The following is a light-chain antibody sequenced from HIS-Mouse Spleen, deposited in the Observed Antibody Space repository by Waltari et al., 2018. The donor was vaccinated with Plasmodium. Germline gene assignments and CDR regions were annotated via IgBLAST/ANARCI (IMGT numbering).Light chain of an antibody. CDR1: QSVSSSY. Sequence: EIVFTQSPGTLSLSPGARATLSCRASQSVSSSYLACYQQKPGQAPRLLIYGASSRATGIPDRFSGSGSGTDFTLTISRLEPEDFAVYYCQQYGSSPYTFGQGTKLEIK. J-gene: IGKJ2*01. CDR3: QQYGSSPYT. CDR2: GAS. V-gene: IGKV3-20*01.